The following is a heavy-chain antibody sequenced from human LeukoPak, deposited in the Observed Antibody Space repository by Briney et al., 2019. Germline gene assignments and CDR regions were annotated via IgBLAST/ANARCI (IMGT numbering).Heavy chain of an antibody. CDR1: GYTFTGYL. V-gene: IGHV1-18*04. D-gene: IGHD6-13*01. J-gene: IGHJ6*02. CDR3: ARDPLTSTWSPYYFTLDV. Sequence: ASVKVSCKASGYTFTGYLMHWVRQAPGQGLEWMGWISAYDGGIKYAQDLQGRVTMTTDTSTRTAYMELTRLTSDDTAVYYCARDPLTSTWSPYYFTLDVWGQGTTVSVSS. CDR2: ISAYDGGI.